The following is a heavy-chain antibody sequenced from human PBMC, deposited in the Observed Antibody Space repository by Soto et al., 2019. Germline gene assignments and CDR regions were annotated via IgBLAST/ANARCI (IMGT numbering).Heavy chain of an antibody. CDR2: VNPNSGNT. CDR1: GYTFTSYD. V-gene: IGHV1-8*01. J-gene: IGHJ6*02. CDR3: ASLTGTTRYYYGMDV. Sequence: ASVKVSCKASGYTFTSYDINWVRQATGQGLEWMGWVNPNSGNTGYAQKFQGRVTMTRNTSISTAYMELSSLRSEDTAVYYCASLTGTTRYYYGMDVWGQGTTVTVSS. D-gene: IGHD1-7*01.